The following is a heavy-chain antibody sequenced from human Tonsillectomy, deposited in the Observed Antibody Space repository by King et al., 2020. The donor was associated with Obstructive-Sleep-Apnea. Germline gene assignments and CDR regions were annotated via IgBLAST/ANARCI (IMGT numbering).Heavy chain of an antibody. Sequence: VQLQQWGAGLLKPSETLSLTCAVYGGSFSGYYWSWIRQPPGKGLEWIGEINHSGSTNYNPSLKSRVTISVETSKNQFSLKLSSVTAADTAVYYCARGSSGSGYYYYYYYYGMDVWGQGTTVTVSS. CDR2: INHSGST. D-gene: IGHD3-22*01. V-gene: IGHV4-34*01. J-gene: IGHJ6*02. CDR3: ARGSSGSGYYYYYYYYGMDV. CDR1: GGSFSGYY.